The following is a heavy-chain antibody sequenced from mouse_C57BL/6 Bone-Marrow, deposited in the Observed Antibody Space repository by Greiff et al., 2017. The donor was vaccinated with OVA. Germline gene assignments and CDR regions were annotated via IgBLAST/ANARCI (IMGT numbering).Heavy chain of an antibody. J-gene: IGHJ1*03. CDR1: GFTFSDYY. CDR3: ARDTTVVAPYWYFDV. V-gene: IGHV5-16*01. D-gene: IGHD1-1*01. CDR2: INYDGSST. Sequence: EVQVVESEGGLVQPGSSMKLSCTASGFTFSDYYMAWVRQVPEKGLEWVANINYDGSSTYYLDSLKSRFIISRDNAKNILYLQMSSLKSEDTATYYCARDTTVVAPYWYFDVWGTGTTVTVSS.